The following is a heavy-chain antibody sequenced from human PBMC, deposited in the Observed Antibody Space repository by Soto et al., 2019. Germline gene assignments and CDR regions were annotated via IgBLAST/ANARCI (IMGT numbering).Heavy chain of an antibody. CDR2: IYYSGST. CDR1: GGSISSYY. D-gene: IGHD3-9*01. Sequence: SETLSLTCTVSGGSISSYYWSWIRQPPGKGLEWIGYIYYSGSTNYNPSLKSRVTISVDTSKNQFSLKLSSVTAADTAVYYCARDMPRVRYFDWANYGMDVWGQGTTVTVSS. J-gene: IGHJ6*02. CDR3: ARDMPRVRYFDWANYGMDV. V-gene: IGHV4-59*01.